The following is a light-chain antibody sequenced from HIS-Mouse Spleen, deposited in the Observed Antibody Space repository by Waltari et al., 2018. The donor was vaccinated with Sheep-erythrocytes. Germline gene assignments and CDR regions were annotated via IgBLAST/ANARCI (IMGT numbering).Light chain of an antibody. Sequence: EIVLTQSPGTLSLSPGERATLSCRASQSVSSSYLAWYQQKPVQAPRLLIYGASSRATGIPDRFSGSGSGTDFTLTISRLEPEDFAVYYCQQYGSSPPTFGQGTKLEIK. J-gene: IGKJ2*01. CDR2: GAS. CDR3: QQYGSSPPT. CDR1: QSVSSSY. V-gene: IGKV3-20*01.